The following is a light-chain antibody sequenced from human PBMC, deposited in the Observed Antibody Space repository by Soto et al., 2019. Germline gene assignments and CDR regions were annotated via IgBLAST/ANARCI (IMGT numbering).Light chain of an antibody. CDR1: SSGVGGYDY. CDR2: EVT. Sequence: SALNQPASVSGSPGQSITISCPGTSSGVGGYDYVSWYQQHPGKAPKLMIYEVTIRPSGVSDRFSGSKSGNTASLTVSGLQAEDEADYYCSSYTGGNPSYVFGTGTKVTVL. V-gene: IGLV2-14*01. CDR3: SSYTGGNPSYV. J-gene: IGLJ1*01.